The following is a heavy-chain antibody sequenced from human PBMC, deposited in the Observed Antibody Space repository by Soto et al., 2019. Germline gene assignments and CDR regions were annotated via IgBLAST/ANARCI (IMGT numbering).Heavy chain of an antibody. CDR2: IYSSGST. CDR3: ARFVRSCSGTTCYTRADV. D-gene: IGHD2-2*02. V-gene: IGHV4-61*01. J-gene: IGHJ6*02. Sequence: QVQLQESGPRLVKPSETVSLTCTVSGGSVSSDTHYWSWIRLPPGKRLEWIGFIYSSGSTNYNPSLKSPVTMSVDTSKNQFSLKLRSVIVADTAVYHCARFVRSCSGTTCYTRADVWGQGTTVSVSS. CDR1: GGSVSSDTHY.